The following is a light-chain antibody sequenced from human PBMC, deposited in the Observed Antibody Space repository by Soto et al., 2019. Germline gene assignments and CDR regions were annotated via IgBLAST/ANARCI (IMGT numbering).Light chain of an antibody. J-gene: IGKJ4*01. V-gene: IGKV3-11*01. Sequence: IVFTKLPTSPAFSPGERATPSRGASQSVSSYLAWYQQKPGQAPRLLIYDASNRATGIPARFSGSGSGTDFTLTISSLEPEDFAVYYCQQRSNWPLTFGGGTKVDI. CDR2: DAS. CDR3: QQRSNWPLT. CDR1: QSVSSY.